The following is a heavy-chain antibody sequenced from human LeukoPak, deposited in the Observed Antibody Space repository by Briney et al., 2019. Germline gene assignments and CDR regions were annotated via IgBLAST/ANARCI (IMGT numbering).Heavy chain of an antibody. CDR1: GGPIMTAPYY. CDR3: VRSGVVLQTGFDF. V-gene: IGHV4-39*07. CDR2: VFHDGTT. J-gene: IGHJ4*02. Sequence: SETLSLTCAVSGGPIMTAPYYWGWIRQPPGKGLEWLGSVFHDGTTYYSPSLKSRVTVSADTSRNRFSLSLTSSSAADTTAYYCVRSGVVLQTGFDFWGQGALVTVSS. D-gene: IGHD3-16*01.